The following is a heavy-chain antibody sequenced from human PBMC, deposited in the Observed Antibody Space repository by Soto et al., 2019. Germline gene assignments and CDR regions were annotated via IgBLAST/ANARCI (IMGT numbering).Heavy chain of an antibody. D-gene: IGHD3-10*01. J-gene: IGHJ6*02. CDR3: ARSETLGDGMDV. CDR2: IDPSGCYT. V-gene: IGHV5-10-1*01. Sequence: GGSLDISCKSSGDSFTTYWISWVRQMPGKGLEWMGRIDPSGCYTTYSPSFQGHVTISVDKSISTAYMQWSSMKASDTAMYYCARSETLGDGMDVWGQGTTVTVS. CDR1: GDSFTTYW.